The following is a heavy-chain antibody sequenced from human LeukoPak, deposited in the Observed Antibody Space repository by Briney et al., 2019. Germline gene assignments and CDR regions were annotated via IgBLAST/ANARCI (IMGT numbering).Heavy chain of an antibody. CDR3: ARLDYGHIGAFDI. CDR1: GGSISIYY. CDR2: IYYSGST. J-gene: IGHJ3*02. D-gene: IGHD4-17*01. V-gene: IGHV4-59*08. Sequence: SETLSLTCTVSGGSISIYYWSWIRQPPGKGLEWIGYIYYSGSTNYNPSLKSRVTISVDTSKNQFSLKLSSVTAADTAVYYCARLDYGHIGAFDIWGQGTMVTVSS.